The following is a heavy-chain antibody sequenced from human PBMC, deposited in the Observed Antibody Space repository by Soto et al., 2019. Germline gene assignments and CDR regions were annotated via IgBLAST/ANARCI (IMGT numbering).Heavy chain of an antibody. J-gene: IGHJ3*02. Sequence: SLRLSCAASGFTFRSYAMHWVRQAPDKGLEWVALISYDGREKYYADSVKGRFAVSRDNSKNTMYLQMSSLRADDTAIYYCARDRFYFDSSGYDAFDIWGQGTKVTVSS. CDR3: ARDRFYFDSSGYDAFDI. V-gene: IGHV3-30*09. CDR1: GFTFRSYA. CDR2: ISYDGREK. D-gene: IGHD6-19*01.